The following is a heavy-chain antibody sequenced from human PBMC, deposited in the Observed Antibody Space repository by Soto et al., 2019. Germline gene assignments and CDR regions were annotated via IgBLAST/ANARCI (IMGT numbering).Heavy chain of an antibody. CDR2: ISTGSSTI. V-gene: IGHV3-48*03. J-gene: IGHJ6*02. D-gene: IGHD1-26*01. CDR3: VRVRAGAANGYYGMDV. Sequence: DVQLVESGGGLVQSGGSLRLSCRASGFTLSDYEMHWVRQAPGKGLEWVSYISTGSSTIYYADSVKGRFTISRDNSNKSLFIAMNILRPEDTAVYYCVRVRAGAANGYYGMDVWGHGPTVTV. CDR1: GFTLSDYE.